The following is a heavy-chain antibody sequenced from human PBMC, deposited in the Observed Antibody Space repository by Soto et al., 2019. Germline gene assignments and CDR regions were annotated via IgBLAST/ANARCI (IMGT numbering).Heavy chain of an antibody. D-gene: IGHD1-26*01. CDR2: INSDGSST. Sequence: EVQLVESGGGLVQPGGSLRLSCAASGFTFSSYWMHWVRQAPGKGLVWVSRINSDGSSTNYADSVKGRFTISRDNAKNSLYLQMNSLRAEDPAVYYCARVGILIWYFDLWGRGTLVTFSS. CDR1: GFTFSSYW. CDR3: ARVGILIWYFDL. J-gene: IGHJ2*01. V-gene: IGHV3-74*01.